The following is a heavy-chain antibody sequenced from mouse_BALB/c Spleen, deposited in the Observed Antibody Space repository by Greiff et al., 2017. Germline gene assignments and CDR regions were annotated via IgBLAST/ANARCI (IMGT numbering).Heavy chain of an antibody. CDR2: IWGDGST. J-gene: IGHJ4*01. V-gene: IGHV2-6-7*01. CDR3: ARDGHPYYYAMDY. CDR1: GFSLTGYG. Sequence: VQLQQSGPGLVAPSQSLSITCTVSGFSLTGYGVNWVRQPPGKGLEWLGMIWGDGSTDYNSALKSRLSISKDNSKSQVFLKMNSLQTDDTARYDCARDGHPYYYAMDYWGQGTSVTVSS.